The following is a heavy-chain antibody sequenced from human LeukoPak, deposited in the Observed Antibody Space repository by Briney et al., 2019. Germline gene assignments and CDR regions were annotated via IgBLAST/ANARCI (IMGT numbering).Heavy chain of an antibody. CDR3: ARDYRLYGMDV. D-gene: IGHD3-22*01. CDR1: GGSISSGGYS. J-gene: IGHJ6*02. V-gene: IGHV4-30-2*01. Sequence: PSETLSLTCAVSGGSISSGGYSWSWIRQPPGKGLEWIGYIYHSGSTYYNPSLKSRVTISVDRSKNQFSLKLSSATAADTAVYYCARDYRLYGMDVWGQGTTVTVSS. CDR2: IYHSGST.